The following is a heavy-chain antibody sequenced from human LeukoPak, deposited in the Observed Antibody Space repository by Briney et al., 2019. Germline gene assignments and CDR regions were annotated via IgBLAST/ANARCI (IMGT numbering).Heavy chain of an antibody. V-gene: IGHV3-23*01. D-gene: IGHD1-26*01. CDR1: GFTFSSYA. CDR3: ADLSGSYQKNFDY. J-gene: IGHJ4*02. Sequence: GGSLRLSCAASGFTFSSYAMSWVRQAPGKGLEWVSAISGSGGSTYYADPVKGRFTISRDNSKNTLYLQMNSLRAEDTAVYYCADLSGSYQKNFDYWGQGTLVTVSS. CDR2: ISGSGGST.